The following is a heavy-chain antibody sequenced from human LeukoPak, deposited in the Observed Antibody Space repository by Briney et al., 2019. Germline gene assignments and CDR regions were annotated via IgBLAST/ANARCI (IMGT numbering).Heavy chain of an antibody. Sequence: SETLSLTCTVSGGSISSSSYYWGWIRQPPGKGLEWIGSIYYSGSTCYNPSLKSRVTISVDTSKNQFSLKLSSVTAADAAVYYCARGDTMIASLDYWGQGTLVIVSS. J-gene: IGHJ4*02. CDR1: GGSISSSSYY. D-gene: IGHD3-22*01. CDR2: IYYSGST. CDR3: ARGDTMIASLDY. V-gene: IGHV4-39*07.